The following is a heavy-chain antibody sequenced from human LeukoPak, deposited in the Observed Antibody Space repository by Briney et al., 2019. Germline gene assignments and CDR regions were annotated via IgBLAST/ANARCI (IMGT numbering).Heavy chain of an antibody. D-gene: IGHD4-11*01. CDR1: GGSINSGGYY. CDR2: ISNSGST. CDR3: ARVPEYSYYVDY. V-gene: IGHV4-31*03. J-gene: IGHJ4*02. Sequence: SQTLSLTCTVSGGSINSGGYYWSWIRQHPGKGLEWIGYISNSGSTYYHPSLRSRLSISVDTSKNQFSLKLSSVTAADTAVYYCARVPEYSYYVDYWGQGTLVTVSS.